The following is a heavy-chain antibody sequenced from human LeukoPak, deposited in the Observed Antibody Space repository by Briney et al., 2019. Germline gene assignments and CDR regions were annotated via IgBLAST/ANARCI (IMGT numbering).Heavy chain of an antibody. D-gene: IGHD3-22*01. J-gene: IGHJ3*02. CDR1: SGSISSYY. CDR3: ARPMYYYDSSGYYLDAFDI. CDR2: IYTSGST. V-gene: IGHV4-4*09. Sequence: PSETLSLTCTVSSGSISSYYWSWIRQPPGKGLDWIGYIYTSGSTNYNPSLKSRVTISVDTSKNQFSLKLSSVTAADTAVYYCARPMYYYDSSGYYLDAFDIWGQGTMVTVSS.